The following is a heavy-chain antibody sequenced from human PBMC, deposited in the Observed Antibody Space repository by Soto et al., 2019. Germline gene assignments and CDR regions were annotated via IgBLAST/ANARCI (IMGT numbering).Heavy chain of an antibody. D-gene: IGHD6-13*01. CDR1: GFTFSSKA. V-gene: IGHV3-23*01. J-gene: IGHJ4*02. Sequence: EVQLLESGGAWFQPGGSRGPPCAAPGFTFSSKAMGWFRRLQGKGWEWVSAIGGSGGSTYYADSVKGRFTISRDNSKNTLYLQMNSLRAEDTAVYYCAKGSSGWYERFDYWGQGTLVTVSS. CDR3: AKGSSGWYERFDY. CDR2: IGGSGGST.